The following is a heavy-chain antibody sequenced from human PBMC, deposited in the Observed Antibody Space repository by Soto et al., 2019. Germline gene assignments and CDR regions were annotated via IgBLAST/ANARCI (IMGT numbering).Heavy chain of an antibody. V-gene: IGHV3-30-3*01. CDR2: ISYDGSNK. D-gene: IGHD2-8*01. CDR3: ARGPHRMLESPYYFDY. CDR1: GFTFSSYA. J-gene: IGHJ4*02. Sequence: PGGSLRLSCAASGFTFSSYAMHWVRQAPGKGLEWVAVISYDGSNKYYADSVKGRFTISRDNSKNTLYLQMNSLRAEDTAVYYCARGPHRMLESPYYFDYWGQGTLVTVSS.